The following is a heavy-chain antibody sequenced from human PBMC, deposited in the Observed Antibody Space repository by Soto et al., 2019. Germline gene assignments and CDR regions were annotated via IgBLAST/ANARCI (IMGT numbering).Heavy chain of an antibody. J-gene: IGHJ6*02. V-gene: IGHV4-39*01. Sequence: SETLSLTCTVSGGSIISSNYYRGWLRPPPGKGLEGIGSLYYSGSTYYNPSLKSRVTTSVDTSKNKFSLKLSSVTAADTAVYYCARGRRSIVGAVNYGMDVWGQGTTVTVSS. CDR2: LYYSGST. CDR1: GGSIISSNYY. D-gene: IGHD1-26*01. CDR3: ARGRRSIVGAVNYGMDV.